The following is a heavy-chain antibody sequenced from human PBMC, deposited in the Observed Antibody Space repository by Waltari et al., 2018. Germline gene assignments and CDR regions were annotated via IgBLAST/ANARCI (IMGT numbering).Heavy chain of an antibody. D-gene: IGHD6-13*01. J-gene: IGHJ6*02. CDR1: GGSISSSSSY. Sequence: QLQLQESGPGLVKPSETLSLTCTVSGGSISSSSSYVGWIRQPPGKGLEWVGNIHYTVITYYNPSLKSRLTISIDTSNNQFSLRLSSVTAADTAVYYCARVVAAVGVGNGHYCGMDVWGQGTTVAVSS. CDR3: ARVVAAVGVGNGHYCGMDV. CDR2: IHYTVIT. V-gene: IGHV4-39*01.